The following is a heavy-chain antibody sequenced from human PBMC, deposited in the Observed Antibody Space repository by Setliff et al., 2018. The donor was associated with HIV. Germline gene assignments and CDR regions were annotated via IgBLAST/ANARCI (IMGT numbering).Heavy chain of an antibody. CDR3: AGSSAWYRGTDF. V-gene: IGHV4-38-2*02. CDR1: GGSISSGYY. Sequence: SETLSLTCSVSGGSISSGYYWGWIRQPPGKGLEWIGNIHYSGSTYYNPSLKSRVTISVDRSKNQFSLRLNSVTAADTAVYYCAGSSAWYRGTDFWGRGTLVTVSS. J-gene: IGHJ1*01. D-gene: IGHD6-19*01. CDR2: IHYSGST.